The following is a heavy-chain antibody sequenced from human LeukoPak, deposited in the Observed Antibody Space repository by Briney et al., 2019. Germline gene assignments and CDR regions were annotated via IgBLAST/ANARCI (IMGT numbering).Heavy chain of an antibody. Sequence: RSETLSLTCAVYGGSFSGYYWSWIRQPPGKGLEWIGEINHSGSTNYNPSLKIRVTISVDTSKNQFSLKLSSVTAADTAVYYCARGGGRVDYWGQGTLVTVSS. D-gene: IGHD1-26*01. CDR3: ARGGGRVDY. V-gene: IGHV4-34*01. CDR1: GGSFSGYY. J-gene: IGHJ4*02. CDR2: INHSGST.